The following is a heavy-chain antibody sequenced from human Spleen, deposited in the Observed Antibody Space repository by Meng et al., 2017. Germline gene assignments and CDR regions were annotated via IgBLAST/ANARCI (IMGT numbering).Heavy chain of an antibody. CDR1: GFSFDSYS. Sequence: GESLKISCAASGFSFDSYSMNWVRQAPGKGLEWVSFISRSSSYIYYSDSVKGRFTISRDNSKNTLYLQMNSLRAEDTAVYYCARARLLWFGELLGPFDYWGQGTLVTVSS. V-gene: IGHV3-21*01. CDR3: ARARLLWFGELLGPFDY. CDR2: ISRSSSYI. D-gene: IGHD3-10*01. J-gene: IGHJ4*02.